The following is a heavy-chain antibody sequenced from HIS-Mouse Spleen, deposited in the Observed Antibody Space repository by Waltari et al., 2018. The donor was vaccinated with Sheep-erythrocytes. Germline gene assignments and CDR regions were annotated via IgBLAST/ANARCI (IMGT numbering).Heavy chain of an antibody. V-gene: IGHV3-53*01. Sequence: EVQLVESGGGLIQPGGSLRLSCAVSGFTVSSNYRSWVRQAPGKGLEWVSVIYSGGSTYYADSVKGRFTISRDNSKNTLYLQMNSLRAEDTAVYYCAREVGSYGHPYYFDYWGQGTLVTVSS. J-gene: IGHJ4*02. D-gene: IGHD5-18*01. CDR3: AREVGSYGHPYYFDY. CDR1: GFTVSSNY. CDR2: IYSGGST.